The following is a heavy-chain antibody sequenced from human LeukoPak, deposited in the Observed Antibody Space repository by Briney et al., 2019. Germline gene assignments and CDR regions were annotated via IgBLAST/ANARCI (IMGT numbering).Heavy chain of an antibody. CDR1: GGTFSSYA. CDR2: IIPIFGTA. V-gene: IGHV1-69*05. Sequence: SVKVSCKASGGTFSSYAISWVRQAPGQGLEWMGGIIPIFGTANYAQKFQGRVTITTDESTSTAYMELSSLRSEDTAVYCCARGKEVTMIPRSAFDIWGQGTMVTVSS. CDR3: ARGKEVTMIPRSAFDI. D-gene: IGHD3-22*01. J-gene: IGHJ3*02.